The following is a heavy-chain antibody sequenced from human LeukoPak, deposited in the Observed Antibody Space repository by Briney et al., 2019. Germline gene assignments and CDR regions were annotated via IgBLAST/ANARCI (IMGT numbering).Heavy chain of an antibody. D-gene: IGHD4-17*01. CDR2: ISGSGGST. CDR1: GFTFSSYA. V-gene: IGHV3-23*01. J-gene: IGHJ4*02. CDR3: AKTTTVTIYYDY. Sequence: GGSLRLSCAASGFTFSSYAMSWVRQAPGKGLEWVSAISGSGGSTYYADSVKGRFTIPRDNSKNTLYLQMNSLRAEDTAVYYCAKTTTVTIYYDYWGQGTLVTVSS.